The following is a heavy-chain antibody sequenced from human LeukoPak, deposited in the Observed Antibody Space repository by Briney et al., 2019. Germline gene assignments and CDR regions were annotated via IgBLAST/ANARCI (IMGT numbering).Heavy chain of an antibody. CDR2: INPNSGGT. Sequence: ASVKVSCKASGSTFTDYYMHWVRQAPGQGLEWMGWINPNSGGTNYAQKLQGRVTMTTDTSTSTAYMELRSLRSDDTAVYYCASGVAAAGVLRDWGQGTLVTVSS. CDR3: ASGVAAAGVLRD. D-gene: IGHD6-13*01. J-gene: IGHJ4*02. V-gene: IGHV1-2*02. CDR1: GSTFTDYY.